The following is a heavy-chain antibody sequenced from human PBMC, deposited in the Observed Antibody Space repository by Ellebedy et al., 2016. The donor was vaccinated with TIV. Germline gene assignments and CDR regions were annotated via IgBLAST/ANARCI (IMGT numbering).Heavy chain of an antibody. D-gene: IGHD1-26*01. CDR1: GYTFTGYY. CDR2: INPNSGGT. J-gene: IGHJ4*02. Sequence: ASVKVSCKASGYTFTGYYMHWVRQAPGQGLEWMGWINPNSGGTNYAQKFQGRVTMTRDTSISTAYMELSRLRSDDTAVYYCARDVGGSYHFDFDYWGQGTLVTVSS. V-gene: IGHV1-2*02. CDR3: ARDVGGSYHFDFDY.